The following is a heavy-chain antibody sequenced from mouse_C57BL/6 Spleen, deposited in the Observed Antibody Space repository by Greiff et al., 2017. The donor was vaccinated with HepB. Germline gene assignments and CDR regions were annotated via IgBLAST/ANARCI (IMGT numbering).Heavy chain of an antibody. Sequence: QVQLQQPGAELVMPGASVKLSCKASGYTFTSYWMHWVKQRPGQGLEWIGEIDPSDSYTNYNQKFKGKSTLTVDKSSSTAYMQLSSLTSEDSAVYYCARRSYSKSWFVYWGQGTLVTVSS. D-gene: IGHD2-5*01. CDR2: IDPSDSYT. CDR1: GYTFTSYW. CDR3: ARRSYSKSWFVY. V-gene: IGHV1-69*01. J-gene: IGHJ3*01.